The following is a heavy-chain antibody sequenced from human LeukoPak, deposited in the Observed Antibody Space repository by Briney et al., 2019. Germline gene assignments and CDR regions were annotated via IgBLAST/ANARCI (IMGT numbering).Heavy chain of an antibody. CDR3: ARVSSEGDYADY. D-gene: IGHD4-17*01. CDR1: GGSFSGYY. CDR2: INHSGTT. J-gene: IGHJ4*02. V-gene: IGHV4-34*09. Sequence: SETLSLTCAVYGGSFSGYYWSWIRQPPGKGLEWIGEINHSGTTNYNPSLKSRVTISVDTSKNQFSLKLSSVTAADTAVYYCARVSSEGDYADYWGQGTLVTVSS.